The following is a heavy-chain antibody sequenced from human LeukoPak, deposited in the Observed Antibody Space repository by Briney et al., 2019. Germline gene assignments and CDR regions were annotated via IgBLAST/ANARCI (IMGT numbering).Heavy chain of an antibody. D-gene: IGHD2-2*02. CDR3: AKRLGVVVPAAIRGRYYYYYMDV. Sequence: GGSLRLSCAASGFTVSSNYMSWVRQAPGKGLEWVSVIYSGGSTYYADSVKGRFTISRDNSKNTLYLQMNSLRAEDTAVYYCAKRLGVVVPAAIRGRYYYYYMDVWGKGTTVTVSS. V-gene: IGHV3-53*01. J-gene: IGHJ6*03. CDR2: IYSGGST. CDR1: GFTVSSNY.